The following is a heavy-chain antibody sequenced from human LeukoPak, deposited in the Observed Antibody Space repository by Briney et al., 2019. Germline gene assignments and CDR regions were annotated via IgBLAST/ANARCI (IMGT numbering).Heavy chain of an antibody. CDR3: ARTWEVLSFWDY. J-gene: IGHJ4*02. Sequence: ASVKVSCKASGYTFTSYGISWVRQAPGQGLEWMGWVSVYNGNTNYAQKLQGRVTMTTDTSTSTAYMELRSLRSDDTAVYYCARTWEVLSFWDYWGQGTLVTVSS. CDR2: VSVYNGNT. CDR1: GYTFTSYG. V-gene: IGHV1-18*01. D-gene: IGHD1-26*01.